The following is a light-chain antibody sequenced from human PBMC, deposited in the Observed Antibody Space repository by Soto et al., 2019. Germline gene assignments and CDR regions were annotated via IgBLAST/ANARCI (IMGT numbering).Light chain of an antibody. J-gene: IGKJ1*01. CDR3: QHYQNLWA. Sequence: DIQLTQSPSTLSASVEDRVTISCRSSQSIISWLVWYQQKPGKAPKLLIYKASSLESGVPSWFSGSGSGTEFTLTISSLQSEDFAVYYCQHYQNLWAFGQGTKVDI. V-gene: IGKV1-5*03. CDR2: KAS. CDR1: QSIISW.